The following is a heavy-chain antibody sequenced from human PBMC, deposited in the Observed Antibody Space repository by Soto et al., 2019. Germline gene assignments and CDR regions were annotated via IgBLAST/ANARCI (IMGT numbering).Heavy chain of an antibody. CDR1: GFTLSNYW. CDR2: ISSDGSST. V-gene: IGHV3-74*01. D-gene: IGHD2-2*01. J-gene: IGHJ4*02. Sequence: AGGSLRLSCAASGFTLSNYWMHWARQAPGKGLVWVSRISSDGSSTNYADSVKGRFTISRDNAKNTLHLQMNSLRAEDTAVYYCARVPYCSSSSCYSYFDSWGQGTLVTVS. CDR3: ARVPYCSSSSCYSYFDS.